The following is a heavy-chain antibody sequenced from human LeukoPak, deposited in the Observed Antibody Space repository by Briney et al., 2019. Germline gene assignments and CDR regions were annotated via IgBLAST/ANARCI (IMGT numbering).Heavy chain of an antibody. CDR3: VKGSLGGFVDY. Sequence: ASVKVSCKASGYTFTGYYMHWLRQAPGQAREWMGWINPNSGGTNYAQKFQGRVTMTRDTSISTAYMELSRLRPGDTAVYYCVKGSLGGFVDYWGQGTLVPVSS. CDR2: INPNSGGT. D-gene: IGHD1-26*01. J-gene: IGHJ4*02. V-gene: IGHV1-2*02. CDR1: GYTFTGYY.